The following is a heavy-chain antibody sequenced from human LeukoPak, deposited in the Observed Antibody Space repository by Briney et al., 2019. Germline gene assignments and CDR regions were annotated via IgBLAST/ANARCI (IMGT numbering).Heavy chain of an antibody. CDR2: INHSGST. D-gene: IGHD4-17*01. Sequence: SETPSLTCAVYGGSFSGYYWSWICQPPGKGLEWIGEINHSGSTNYNPSLKSRVTISVDTSKNQFSLKLSSVTAADTAVYYCARKTTVTLSYYYYMDVWGKGTTVTISS. CDR3: ARKTTVTLSYYYYMDV. J-gene: IGHJ6*03. V-gene: IGHV4-34*01. CDR1: GGSFSGYY.